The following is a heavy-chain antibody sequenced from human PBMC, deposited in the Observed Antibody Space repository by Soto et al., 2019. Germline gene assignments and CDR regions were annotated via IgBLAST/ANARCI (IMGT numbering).Heavy chain of an antibody. CDR1: GFTLSSYA. Sequence: PGGSLRLSCAASGFTLSSYAMSWVRQAPGKGLEWVSAISGSGGSTYYADSVKGRFTISRDNSKNTLYLQMNSLRAEDTAVYYCANDYTGSSGYYPVDGFDPWGQGTLVTVSS. D-gene: IGHD3-22*01. CDR3: ANDYTGSSGYYPVDGFDP. J-gene: IGHJ5*02. V-gene: IGHV3-23*01. CDR2: ISGSGGST.